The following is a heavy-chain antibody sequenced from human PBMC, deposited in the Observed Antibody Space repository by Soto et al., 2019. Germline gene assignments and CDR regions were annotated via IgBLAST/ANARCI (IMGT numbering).Heavy chain of an antibody. D-gene: IGHD2-15*01. Sequence: SPTLSLTCTVSGGSVSSGSYYWSWIRQPPGKGLEWIGYIYYSGSTNYNPSLKSRVTISVDTSKNQFSLKLSSVTAADTAVYYCAREVGGNFDYWGQGTLVTVSS. J-gene: IGHJ4*02. CDR2: IYYSGST. CDR1: GGSVSSGSYY. CDR3: AREVGGNFDY. V-gene: IGHV4-61*01.